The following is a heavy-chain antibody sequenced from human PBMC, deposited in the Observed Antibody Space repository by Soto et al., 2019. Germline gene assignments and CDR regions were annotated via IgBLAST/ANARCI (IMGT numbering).Heavy chain of an antibody. CDR3: ATGEVGIAAHVI. CDR2: VNTYNGNT. CDR1: GYTFTSFG. Sequence: ASVKVSCKASGYTFTSFGVNWVRQAPGQGLEWIGWVNTYNGNTKYSQKFQGRVTMTADTSTSTAYMEVGRLRSDDTAIYYCATGEVGIAAHVIWGQGTTVTVSS. J-gene: IGHJ4*02. V-gene: IGHV1-18*01. D-gene: IGHD6-13*01.